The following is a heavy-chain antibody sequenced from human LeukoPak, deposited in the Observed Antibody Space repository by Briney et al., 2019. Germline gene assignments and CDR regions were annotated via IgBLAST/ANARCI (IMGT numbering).Heavy chain of an antibody. CDR2: ISWNSGSI. J-gene: IGHJ4*02. V-gene: IGHV3-9*01. CDR1: GFTFDDYA. Sequence: GRSLRLSCAASGFTFDDYAMHWVRPAPGKGLEWGSGISWNSGSIGYADSVKGRFTISRDNAKNSLYLQMNSLRAEDTALYYCAKDIGAVAGIGFDYWGQGTLVTVSS. D-gene: IGHD6-19*01. CDR3: AKDIGAVAGIGFDY.